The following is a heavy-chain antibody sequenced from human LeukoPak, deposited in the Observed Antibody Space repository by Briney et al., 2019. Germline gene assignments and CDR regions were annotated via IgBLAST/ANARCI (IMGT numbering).Heavy chain of an antibody. CDR2: ISYDGSNK. CDR3: ARGVARITMIVVVWNWFDP. J-gene: IGHJ5*02. Sequence: GGSLRLSCAASGFTFRSYGMHWVRQAPGKGLEWVAVISYDGSNKYYADSVKGRFTISRDNSKNTLYLQMNSLRAEDTAVYYCARGVARITMIVVVWNWFDPWGQGTLVTVSS. D-gene: IGHD3-22*01. V-gene: IGHV3-30*03. CDR1: GFTFRSYG.